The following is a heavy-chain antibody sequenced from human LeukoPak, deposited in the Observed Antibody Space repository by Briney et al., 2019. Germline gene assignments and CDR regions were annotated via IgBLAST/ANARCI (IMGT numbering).Heavy chain of an antibody. V-gene: IGHV1-69*05. J-gene: IGHJ4*02. Sequence: SVKVSCKAAGVAFSSYAISWVRQAPGQGLEWMGGIIPIFGTANYAQKFQGRVTLTTDTSTSTAYMELRSLRSDDTAVYYCARGPHERSGYPDDWGQRTLVTVSS. CDR2: IIPIFGTA. CDR1: GVAFSSYA. D-gene: IGHD3-22*01. CDR3: ARGPHERSGYPDD.